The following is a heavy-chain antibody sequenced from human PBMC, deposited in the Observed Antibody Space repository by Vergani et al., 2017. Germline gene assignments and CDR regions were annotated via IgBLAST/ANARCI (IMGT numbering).Heavy chain of an antibody. CDR1: GGSFSGYY. CDR2: INHSGST. D-gene: IGHD6-19*01. J-gene: IGHJ4*02. Sequence: QVQLQQWGAGLLKPSETLSLTCAVYGGSFSGYYWSWIRQPPGKGLEWSGEINHSGSTNYNPSLKSRVTISVDTSKNQFSLKLSSVTAADTAVYYCARGPGYSSGWYNGGGDYWGQGTLVTVSS. V-gene: IGHV4-34*01. CDR3: ARGPGYSSGWYNGGGDY.